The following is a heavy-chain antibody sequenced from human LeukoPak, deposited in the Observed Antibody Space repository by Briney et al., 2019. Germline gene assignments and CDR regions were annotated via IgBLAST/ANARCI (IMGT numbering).Heavy chain of an antibody. J-gene: IGHJ4*02. Sequence: GGSLRLSCTASGFPFIEYSMNWVRQAPGKGLEWISYIGIDSGNTKYADSVRGRFTISTDKAKNSLYLQMNSLRAEDTAVYYCARDHNYAFDNWGQGTLVSVAS. V-gene: IGHV3-48*01. CDR3: ARDHNYAFDN. D-gene: IGHD1-1*01. CDR2: IGIDSGNT. CDR1: GFPFIEYS.